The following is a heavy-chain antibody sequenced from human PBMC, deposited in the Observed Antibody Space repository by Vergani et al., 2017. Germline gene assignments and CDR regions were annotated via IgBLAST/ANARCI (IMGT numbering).Heavy chain of an antibody. D-gene: IGHD3-22*01. Sequence: QVQLQQSGPGLVKPSQTLSLTCAISGDSVSSNSAAWNWIRQSPSRGLEWLGRTYYRSKWYNDYAVSVKSRITINPDTSKNQFSLQLNSVTPEDTAVYYCARGGQYYYDSSGQYNWFDPWGQGTLVIVSS. CDR2: TYYRSKWYN. CDR1: GDSVSSNSAA. V-gene: IGHV6-1*01. CDR3: ARGGQYYYDSSGQYNWFDP. J-gene: IGHJ5*02.